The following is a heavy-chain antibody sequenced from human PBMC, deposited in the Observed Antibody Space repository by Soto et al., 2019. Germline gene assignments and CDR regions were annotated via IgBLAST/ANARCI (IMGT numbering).Heavy chain of an antibody. CDR3: GKGADYVWDHYFDY. CDR1: GFTFSSYA. CDR2: ISGSGGST. D-gene: IGHD3-16*01. J-gene: IGHJ4*02. Sequence: EVQLLESGGGLVQPGGSLRLSCAASGFTFSSYAMSWVRQAPGKGLEWVSAISGSGGSTYYADSVKGRFTISRDNSKNPLYVQMNSMRAEDTAVYYCGKGADYVWDHYFDYWGQGTLVSVSS. V-gene: IGHV3-23*01.